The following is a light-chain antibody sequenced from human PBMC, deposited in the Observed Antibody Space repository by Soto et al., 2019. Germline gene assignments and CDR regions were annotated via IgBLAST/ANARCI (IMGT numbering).Light chain of an antibody. J-gene: IGKJ1*01. V-gene: IGKV3-20*01. CDR2: GAS. CDR3: QQCDGSLCT. CDR1: QSVSSNN. Sequence: EIVLTQSPGPLSLSPGERATLSCRASQSVSSNNLAWYQQKPGQAPRLLIYGASSRATGIQDRFSGSGSGTDFSLIIRRGESEDIVVYYCQQCDGSLCTFGQGTKVEIK.